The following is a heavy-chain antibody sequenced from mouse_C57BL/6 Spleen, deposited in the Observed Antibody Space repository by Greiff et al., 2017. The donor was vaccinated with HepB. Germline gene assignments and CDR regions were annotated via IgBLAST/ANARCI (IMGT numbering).Heavy chain of an antibody. CDR2: IDPSDSYT. CDR3: ARWRDEDYAMDY. D-gene: IGHD3-3*01. V-gene: IGHV1-69*01. J-gene: IGHJ4*01. CDR1: GYTFTSYW. Sequence: QVQLQQPGAELVMPGASVKLSCKASGYTFTSYWMHWVKQRPGQGLEWIGEIDPSDSYTNYNQKFKGKSTLTVDKSSSTAYMQLSSLTSEDSAVYYCARWRDEDYAMDYWGQGTSVTVSS.